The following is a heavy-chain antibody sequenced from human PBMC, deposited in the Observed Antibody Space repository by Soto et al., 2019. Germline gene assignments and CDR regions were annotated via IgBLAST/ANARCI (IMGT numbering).Heavy chain of an antibody. Sequence: PSETLSLTCTVSGGSISSYYWSWIRQPPGKGLEWIGYIYYSGNTNYNSSLKSRVTISIDTSKNQFSLKLNSVTAADTAVYFCARLAYTSGFTFDYWGRGTLVTVSS. V-gene: IGHV4-59*08. J-gene: IGHJ4*02. CDR1: GGSISSYY. D-gene: IGHD5-18*01. CDR3: ARLAYTSGFTFDY. CDR2: IYYSGNT.